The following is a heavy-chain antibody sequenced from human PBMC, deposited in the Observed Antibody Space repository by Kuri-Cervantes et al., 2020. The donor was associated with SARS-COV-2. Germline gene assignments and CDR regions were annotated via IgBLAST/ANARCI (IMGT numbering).Heavy chain of an antibody. Sequence: GESLKISCAASGFTFEDYVMSWVRQAPGKGLEWVSSISSSSSYIYYADSVKGRFTISRDNAKNSLYLQMNSLRAEDTAVYYCARELGGGSVWGQGTLVTVSS. CDR1: GFTFEDYV. D-gene: IGHD2-15*01. CDR3: ARELGGGSV. J-gene: IGHJ4*02. CDR2: ISSSSSYI. V-gene: IGHV3-21*01.